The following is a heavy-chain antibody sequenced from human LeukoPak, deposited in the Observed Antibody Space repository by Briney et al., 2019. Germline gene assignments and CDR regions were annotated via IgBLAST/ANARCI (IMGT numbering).Heavy chain of an antibody. V-gene: IGHV3-30*18. CDR3: AKDTSAGVVVAALIHYYYYGMDA. CDR2: ISYDGSNK. Sequence: GGSLRLSCAASGFTFSSYGMHWVRQAPGKGLEWVAVISYDGSNKYYADSVKGRFTISRDNSKNTLYLQMNSLRAEDTAVYYCAKDTSAGVVVAALIHYYYYGMDAWGQGTTVTVSS. J-gene: IGHJ6*02. D-gene: IGHD2-15*01. CDR1: GFTFSSYG.